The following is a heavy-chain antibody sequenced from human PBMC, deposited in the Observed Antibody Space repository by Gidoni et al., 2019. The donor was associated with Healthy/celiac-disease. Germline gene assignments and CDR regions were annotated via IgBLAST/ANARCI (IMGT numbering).Heavy chain of an antibody. Sequence: QVQLVESGGGVVQPGRSLRLSCAASGFTFRSYGMHWVRQAPGKGLEWVAVIWYDGSNKYYADSVKGRFTISRDNSKNTLYLQMNSLRAEDTAVYYCARGGDTAMVNGMDVWGQGTTVTVSS. CDR1: GFTFRSYG. CDR2: IWYDGSNK. D-gene: IGHD5-18*01. J-gene: IGHJ6*02. CDR3: ARGGDTAMVNGMDV. V-gene: IGHV3-33*01.